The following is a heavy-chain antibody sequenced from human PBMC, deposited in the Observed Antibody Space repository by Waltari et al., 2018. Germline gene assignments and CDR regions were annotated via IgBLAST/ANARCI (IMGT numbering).Heavy chain of an antibody. CDR1: GFTFSSYA. D-gene: IGHD3-10*01. CDR3: AKDRARNWFDP. V-gene: IGHV3-23*03. CDR2: IYSGGSST. J-gene: IGHJ5*02. Sequence: EVQLLESGGGLVQPGGSLRLSCAASGFTFSSYAMSWVRQAPGKGLDWVSVIYSGGSSTYYADSVKGRFTISRDNSKNTLYLQMNSLRAEDTAVYYCAKDRARNWFDPWGQGTLVTVSS.